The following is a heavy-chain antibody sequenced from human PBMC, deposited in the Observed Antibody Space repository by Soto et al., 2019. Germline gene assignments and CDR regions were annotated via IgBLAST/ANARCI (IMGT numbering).Heavy chain of an antibody. J-gene: IGHJ4*02. CDR3: ARDERWYFDF. Sequence: SETLSLTCTVSGGSISGYFWSWIRQAPGKGLEWLGYIYYSGSASYNPSLKSRVTISIDTSKNQFSLKVSSVTAADTAVYYCARDERWYFDFWGQGTLVTVSS. CDR2: IYYSGSA. D-gene: IGHD2-15*01. CDR1: GGSISGYF. V-gene: IGHV4-59*01.